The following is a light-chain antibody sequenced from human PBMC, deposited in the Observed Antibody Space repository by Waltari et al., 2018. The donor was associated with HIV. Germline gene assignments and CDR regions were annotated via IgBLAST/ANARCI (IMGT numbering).Light chain of an antibody. Sequence: EIVMTQSPATLSVSPGERATLSCRASQSVSSNLAWYQQKPGQAPRLLIFGASTRATGILARCSGGGSGTDFTLSISSLQSEDFALYYCQQYNDWPRTFGQGTKVEIK. CDR3: QQYNDWPRT. CDR1: QSVSSN. V-gene: IGKV3-15*01. J-gene: IGKJ1*01. CDR2: GAS.